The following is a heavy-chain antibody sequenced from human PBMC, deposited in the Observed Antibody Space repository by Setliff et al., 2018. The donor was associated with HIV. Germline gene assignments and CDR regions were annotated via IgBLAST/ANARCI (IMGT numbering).Heavy chain of an antibody. J-gene: IGHJ6*03. D-gene: IGHD6-19*01. CDR3: ARGAWYSSGWYSSRYMDV. V-gene: IGHV1-8*01. CDR1: GYTFTSND. CDR2: MNPNSGNT. Sequence: ASVKVSCKASGYTFTSNDINWVRQATGQGLGWMGWMNPNSGNTGYAQKFQGRVTMTRDTSISTAYMELSSLRSDDTAVYYCARGAWYSSGWYSSRYMDVWGKGTTGTVS.